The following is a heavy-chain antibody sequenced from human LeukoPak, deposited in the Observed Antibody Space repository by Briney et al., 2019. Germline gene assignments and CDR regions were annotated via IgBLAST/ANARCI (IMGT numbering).Heavy chain of an antibody. J-gene: IGHJ4*02. D-gene: IGHD6-13*01. Sequence: SVKVSCKASGGTFSSYAISWVRPAPGQGLEWMGGIIPIFGTANYAQKFQGRVTITTDESTSTAYMELSSLRSEDTAVYYCARDRLRGIAAAGTRWQLDYWGQGTLVTVSS. CDR2: IIPIFGTA. CDR1: GGTFSSYA. CDR3: ARDRLRGIAAAGTRWQLDY. V-gene: IGHV1-69*05.